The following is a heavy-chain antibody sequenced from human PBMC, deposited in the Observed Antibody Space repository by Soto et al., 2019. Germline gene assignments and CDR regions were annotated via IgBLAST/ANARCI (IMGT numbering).Heavy chain of an antibody. D-gene: IGHD3-22*01. V-gene: IGHV3-49*02. J-gene: IGHJ5*02. CDR3: STNYYDSSGYDNWFDP. Sequence: SWVRQPPGKGLEWVGFIRSKAYGGTTHYAASVKGRFTISRDDSKSIAYLQMNSLKTEDTAVYYCSTNYYDSSGYDNWFDPWGQGTLVTVSS. CDR2: IRSKAYGGTT.